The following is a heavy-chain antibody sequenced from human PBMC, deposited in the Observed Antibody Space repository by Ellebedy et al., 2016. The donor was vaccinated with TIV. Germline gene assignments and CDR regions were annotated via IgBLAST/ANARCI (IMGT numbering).Heavy chain of an antibody. Sequence: SGPTLVKPTQTLTLTCTFSGFSLSTSGMCVSWIRQPPGKALEWLARIDWDDDKYYSTSLKTRLTISKDTSKNQVVLTMTNMDPVDTATYYCARIYRNVHHDAFDIWGQGTMVTVSS. J-gene: IGHJ3*02. CDR3: ARIYRNVHHDAFDI. CDR2: IDWDDDK. V-gene: IGHV2-70*11. CDR1: GFSLSTSGMC. D-gene: IGHD4-11*01.